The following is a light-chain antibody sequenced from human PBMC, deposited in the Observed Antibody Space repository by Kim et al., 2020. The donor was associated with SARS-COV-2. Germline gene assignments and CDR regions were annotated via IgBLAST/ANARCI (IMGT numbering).Light chain of an antibody. CDR2: DAS. CDR1: ENVGSK. V-gene: IGKV3-15*01. Sequence: EIVMAQSPATLSVSPGERASLSCRASENVGSKVAWYQQRSGQAPRLLFYDASSRVTCIPDRFSGSGSGAEFTLTISSLQSEDFGVYYCQQYKSWPRTFGGGTKVDIK. CDR3: QQYKSWPRT. J-gene: IGKJ4*01.